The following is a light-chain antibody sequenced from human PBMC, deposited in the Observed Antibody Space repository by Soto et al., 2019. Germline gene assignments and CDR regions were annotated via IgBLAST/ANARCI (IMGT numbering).Light chain of an antibody. CDR2: LGS. J-gene: IGKJ3*01. Sequence: DVVMTQSPLTLPVTLGQPASISCRSSQNLLHTNGYNYLDWYVQKPGQSPQLLIYLGSNRASGVPDRFSGSGSGTDFTLKISRVEAEDVGVYYCIQALETPFTFGPGTKVDIK. V-gene: IGKV2-28*01. CDR1: QNLLHTNGYNY. CDR3: IQALETPFT.